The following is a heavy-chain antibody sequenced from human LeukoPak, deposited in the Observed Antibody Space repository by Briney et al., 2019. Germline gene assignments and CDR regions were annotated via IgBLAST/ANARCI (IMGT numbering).Heavy chain of an antibody. D-gene: IGHD3-10*01. V-gene: IGHV4-61*03. J-gene: IGHJ4*02. CDR3: ARAKVGGNYYFDY. CDR1: GGSVSSNIYY. Sequence: NPSETLSLTCTVSGGSVSSNIYYWSWIRQPPGKGLDWIGYIYYSGSTNSNPSLKSRVTISVDTSKNHFSLKLSSVTAADTAVYYCARAKVGGNYYFDYWGQGTLVTVSS. CDR2: IYYSGST.